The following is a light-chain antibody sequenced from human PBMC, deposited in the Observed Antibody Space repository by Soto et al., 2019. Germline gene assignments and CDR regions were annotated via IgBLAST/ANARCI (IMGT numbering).Light chain of an antibody. CDR1: TGAVTNGHY. J-gene: IGLJ1*01. V-gene: IGLV7-46*01. CDR2: DTT. CDR3: LLSYNGPYV. Sequence: QALVTQEPSLTVCPGGTVTLTCGSSTGAVTNGHYPYWFQQKPGQAPRTLIYDTTNRHSWTPARFSGSLLGGKAALTLSGAQPEDEAEYYCLLSYNGPYVFGTGTKVTVL.